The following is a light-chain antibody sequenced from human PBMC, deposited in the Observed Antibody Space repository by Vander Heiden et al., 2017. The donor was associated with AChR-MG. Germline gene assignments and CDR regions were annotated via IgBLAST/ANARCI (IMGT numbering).Light chain of an antibody. CDR3: QQYGSSHWT. CDR2: GAS. J-gene: IGKJ1*01. CDR1: QSVNSAY. Sequence: EIVLTQSPGTLSLSPGERATLSCRASQSVNSAYLAWYQQKPGQAPRLLICGASSRATGIPDRFSGSGFGTDFTLTISRLEPEDFAVYYCQQYGSSHWTFGQGTKVEIK. V-gene: IGKV3-20*01.